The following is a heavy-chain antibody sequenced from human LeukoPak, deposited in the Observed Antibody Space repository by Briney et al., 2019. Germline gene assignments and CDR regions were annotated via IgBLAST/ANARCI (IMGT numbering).Heavy chain of an antibody. CDR1: GFTFSSYS. J-gene: IGHJ4*02. CDR3: ARAGCSGGGCYAALFDY. Sequence: GGSLRLSCAASGFTFSSYSMNWVRQAPGKGLEWVSYISSSSSTIYYADSVKGRFTISRDNAKNSLYLQMNSLRDEDTAVYYCARAGCSGGGCYAALFDYWGQGTLVTASS. CDR2: ISSSSSTI. V-gene: IGHV3-48*02. D-gene: IGHD2-15*01.